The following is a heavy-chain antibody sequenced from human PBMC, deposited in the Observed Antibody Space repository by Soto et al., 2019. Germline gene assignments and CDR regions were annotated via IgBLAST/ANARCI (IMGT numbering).Heavy chain of an antibody. J-gene: IGHJ6*03. D-gene: IGHD3-16*01. CDR2: ISGSGGST. CDR3: AKCPGFGWGSYESSYYYYYMDV. V-gene: IGHV3-23*01. Sequence: EVQLLESGGGLVQPGGSLRLSCAASGFTFSSYAMSWVRQAPGKGLEWVSAISGSGGSTYYADSVKGRFTISRDNSKKPMYLQMNRLRDEDTSVYYCAKCPGFGWGSYESSYYYYYMDVWGKGTTVTVSS. CDR1: GFTFSSYA.